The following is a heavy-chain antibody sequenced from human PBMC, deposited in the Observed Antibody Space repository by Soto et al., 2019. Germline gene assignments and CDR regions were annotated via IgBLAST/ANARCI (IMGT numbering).Heavy chain of an antibody. CDR2: ISGSDGIT. J-gene: IGHJ4*02. CDR3: ARRSSSWYFDY. D-gene: IGHD6-13*01. Sequence: EVQLLESGGGLVQPGGSLRLSCAASGFTFSSYAMNWVRQAPGKGLEWDSVISGSDGITYYADSVKGRFTIPRDNSKNTLNLQMNSLRAEDTAVYYCARRSSSWYFDYWGQGTMVTVSS. CDR1: GFTFSSYA. V-gene: IGHV3-23*01.